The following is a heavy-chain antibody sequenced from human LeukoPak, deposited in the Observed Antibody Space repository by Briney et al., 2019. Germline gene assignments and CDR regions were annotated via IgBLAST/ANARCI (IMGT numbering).Heavy chain of an antibody. CDR2: IYYSGST. J-gene: IGHJ5*02. CDR3: ARTYCSSTSCYEDWFDP. D-gene: IGHD2-2*01. Sequence: SETLSLTCTVSGGSISSHYWSWIRQPPGKGLEWIGYIYYSGSTNYNPSLKSRVTISVDTSKNQFSLKLSSVTAADTAVYYCARTYCSSTSCYEDWFDPWGQGTLVTVSS. V-gene: IGHV4-59*11. CDR1: GGSISSHY.